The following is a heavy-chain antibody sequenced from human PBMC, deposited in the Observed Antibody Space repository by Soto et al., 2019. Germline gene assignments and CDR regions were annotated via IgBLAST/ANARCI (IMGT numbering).Heavy chain of an antibody. J-gene: IGHJ5*02. Sequence: GGSLRLSCAASGFTFSSYAMHWVRQAPGKGLEWVAVISYDGSNKYYADSVKGRFTISRDNSKNTLYLQMNSLRAEDTAVYYCALLSSGWFDPWGQGTLVTVPQ. CDR3: ALLSSGWFDP. CDR2: ISYDGSNK. D-gene: IGHD2-15*01. CDR1: GFTFSSYA. V-gene: IGHV3-30-3*01.